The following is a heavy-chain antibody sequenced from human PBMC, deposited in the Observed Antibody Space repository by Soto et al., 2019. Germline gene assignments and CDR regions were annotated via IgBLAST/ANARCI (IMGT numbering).Heavy chain of an antibody. J-gene: IGHJ4*02. CDR3: ARAYYDSSGLRY. CDR2: IWYDGSNK. Sequence: VQLLESGGGLIQPGGSLRLSCVTSGFTFSSYGMHWVRQAPGKGLEWVAVIWYDGSNKYYADSVKGRFTISRDNSKNTLYLQMNSLRAEDTAVYYCARAYYDSSGLRYWGQGTLVTVSS. CDR1: GFTFSSYG. V-gene: IGHV3-33*08. D-gene: IGHD3-22*01.